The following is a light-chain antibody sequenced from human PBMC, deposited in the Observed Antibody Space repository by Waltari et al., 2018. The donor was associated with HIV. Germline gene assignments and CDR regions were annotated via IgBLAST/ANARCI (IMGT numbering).Light chain of an antibody. CDR3: QQSYTAPYI. Sequence: DIQMTQSPSSLSASVGDRVTIACRASQIISRYLNWYQQKPGKAPNLLIYYTSNLQSGVPPRFSDSGSGTEFIFTISSLQPEDFATYYCQQSYTAPYIFGQGTKLEIK. CDR1: QIISRY. J-gene: IGKJ2*01. V-gene: IGKV1-39*01. CDR2: YTS.